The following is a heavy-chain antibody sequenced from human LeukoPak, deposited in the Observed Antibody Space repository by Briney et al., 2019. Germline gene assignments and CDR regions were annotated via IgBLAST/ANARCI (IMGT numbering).Heavy chain of an antibody. CDR2: IYYSGST. CDR3: ARHYDILTGYYGQ. Sequence: PSETLSLTCTVSGGSISSSSYYWGWIRQPPGKGLEWIGSIYYSGSTYYNPSLKSRVTISVDTSKNQFSLKLSSVTAADTAVYYCARHYDILTGYYGQWGQGTLGTVSS. V-gene: IGHV4-39*01. CDR1: GGSISSSSYY. D-gene: IGHD3-9*01. J-gene: IGHJ4*02.